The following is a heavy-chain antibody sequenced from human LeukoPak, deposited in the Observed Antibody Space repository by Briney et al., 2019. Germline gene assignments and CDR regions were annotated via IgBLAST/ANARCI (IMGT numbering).Heavy chain of an antibody. J-gene: IGHJ4*02. D-gene: IGHD6-13*01. V-gene: IGHV3-11*04. Sequence: GGSLRLSCAASGLIFSDFYMSWLRQAPGKGLEWVSSISSTGAYIYYADSLKGRFTISRDNAKNSLYLQMNSLRADDTAVYYCARGLAAAGTRGPYWGQGTLVTVSS. CDR2: ISSTGAYI. CDR1: GLIFSDFY. CDR3: ARGLAAAGTRGPY.